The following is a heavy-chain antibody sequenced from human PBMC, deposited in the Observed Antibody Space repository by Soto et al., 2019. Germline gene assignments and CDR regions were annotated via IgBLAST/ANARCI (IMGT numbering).Heavy chain of an antibody. Sequence: EVQLVESGGGLVKPGGSLRLSCTASGLSFSSDSMIWVRQAPGKGLEWVSSISGSSSYIYYADSVKGRFTISRDNAKNSVYLQMNSLRAEDTAVYYCARGLGYCNVGSCSGAFDMWGQGTMVTVSS. CDR1: GLSFSSDS. D-gene: IGHD2-15*01. CDR3: ARGLGYCNVGSCSGAFDM. CDR2: ISGSSSYI. V-gene: IGHV3-21*01. J-gene: IGHJ3*02.